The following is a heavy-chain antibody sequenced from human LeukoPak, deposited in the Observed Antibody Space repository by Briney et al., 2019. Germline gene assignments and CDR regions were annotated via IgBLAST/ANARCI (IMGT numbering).Heavy chain of an antibody. CDR3: ARDWLRWPIPPDAFDI. D-gene: IGHD4-17*01. J-gene: IGHJ3*02. Sequence: SETLSLTCTVSGGSISSGDYYWSWIRQPPGKGLEWIGYIYYSGSTYYNPSLKSRVTISVDTSKNQFSLKLSSVTAADTAVYYCARDWLRWPIPPDAFDIWGQGTMVTVSS. CDR1: GGSISSGDYY. CDR2: IYYSGST. V-gene: IGHV4-30-4*01.